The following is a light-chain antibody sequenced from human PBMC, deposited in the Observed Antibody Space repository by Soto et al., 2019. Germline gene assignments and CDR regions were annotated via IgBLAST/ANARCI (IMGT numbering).Light chain of an antibody. Sequence: EIVLTQSPATRSVSPGERATLSCRASQSVSSTLAWYQQKPGQAPRLLIYDASTRATGIPARFSGSGSGTEFTLSISRLQSEDFAVYCCQQYNNWPRTFGQGTKVDIK. J-gene: IGKJ1*01. CDR1: QSVSST. V-gene: IGKV3-15*01. CDR2: DAS. CDR3: QQYNNWPRT.